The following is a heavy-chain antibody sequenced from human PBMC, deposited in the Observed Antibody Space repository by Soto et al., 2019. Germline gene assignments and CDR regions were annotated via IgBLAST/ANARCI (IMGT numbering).Heavy chain of an antibody. CDR2: ISSSGGTT. CDR1: GFTFSSYS. Sequence: GGSLRLSCAASGFTFSSYSMNWVRQAPGKGLEWVSYISSSGGTTYYADSVKGRFTISRDNSKNTLYLQMNSLRADDTAVYYCAKGDSSWSHFDYWGQGTLVTVSS. CDR3: AKGDSSWSHFDY. J-gene: IGHJ4*02. V-gene: IGHV3-48*01. D-gene: IGHD6-13*01.